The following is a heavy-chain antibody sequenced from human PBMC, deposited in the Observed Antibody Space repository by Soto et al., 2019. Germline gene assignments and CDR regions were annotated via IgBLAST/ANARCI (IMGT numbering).Heavy chain of an antibody. D-gene: IGHD2-2*01. Sequence: EVQLVESGGGLVQPGGSLRLSCAASGFTCSTYWMHWIRQVPVKGLEWVSRINSDASHTYYADSVKGRFTISRDNAKTTLHLEMNSLRAEDTAVYYCVRDGHYGTTSCYGNWFDPWGQGTLVTVAS. CDR3: VRDGHYGTTSCYGNWFDP. J-gene: IGHJ5*02. CDR1: GFTCSTYW. V-gene: IGHV3-74*01. CDR2: INSDASHT.